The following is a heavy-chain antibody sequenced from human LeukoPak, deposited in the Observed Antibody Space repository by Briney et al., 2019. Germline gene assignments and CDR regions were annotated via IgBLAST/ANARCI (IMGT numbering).Heavy chain of an antibody. J-gene: IGHJ6*03. CDR3: AKGFPWEVDPLYYYYYMDV. CDR2: IRYDGSNK. Sequence: GGSLRLSCAASGFTFSSYGMHWVRQAPGKGLEWVAFIRYDGSNKYYADSVKGRFTISRDNSKNTLYLQMNSLRAEDTAVYYCAKGFPWEVDPLYYYYYMDVWGKGTTVTVSS. CDR1: GFTFSSYG. D-gene: IGHD1-26*01. V-gene: IGHV3-30*02.